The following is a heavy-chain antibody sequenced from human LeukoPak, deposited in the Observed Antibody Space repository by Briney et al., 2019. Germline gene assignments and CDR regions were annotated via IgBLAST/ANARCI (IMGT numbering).Heavy chain of an antibody. D-gene: IGHD5-18*01. CDR2: IYYRVTS. CDR1: GDSISTYY. V-gene: IGHV4-59*01. J-gene: IGHJ4*02. Sequence: SVTLSLTCTVSGDSISTYYWSWIRQPPGKGLEWIGYIYYRVTSDYNPSLKSRVTMSVDMSTRQISLKLSSVTAADTAVYYCARGRKYTSGYRVTELGSGYSDYWGQGTLVTVSS. CDR3: ARGRKYTSGYRVTELGSGYSDY.